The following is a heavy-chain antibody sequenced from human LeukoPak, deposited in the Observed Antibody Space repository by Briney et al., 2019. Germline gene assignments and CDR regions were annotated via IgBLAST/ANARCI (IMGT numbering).Heavy chain of an antibody. CDR3: ARGLFEGEAAVAPPVDY. CDR2: MNPNSGNT. V-gene: IGHV1-8*01. D-gene: IGHD6-19*01. CDR1: GYTFTSYD. J-gene: IGHJ4*02. Sequence: ASVKVSCKASGYTFTSYDINWVRQATGQGLEWMGWMNPNSGNTGYAQKFQGRVTMTRNTSISTAYMELGSLRSEDTAVYYCARGLFEGEAAVAPPVDYWGQGTLVTVSS.